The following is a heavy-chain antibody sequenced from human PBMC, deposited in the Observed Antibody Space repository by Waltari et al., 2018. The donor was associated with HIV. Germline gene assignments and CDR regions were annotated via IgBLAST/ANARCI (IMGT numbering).Heavy chain of an antibody. Sequence: EVQLLESGGGLVQPGGSLRLSCAASGFTFSSYAMTWVRQAPGKGLEWVVSISDSGGSTYYADSVKGRFATSRDNSKNTLYLQMNSLRAEDTAVYYCAKGGGDCRGQGTLVTVSS. CDR1: GFTFSSYA. D-gene: IGHD3-16*01. CDR2: ISDSGGST. J-gene: IGHJ4*02. CDR3: AKGGGDC. V-gene: IGHV3-23*01.